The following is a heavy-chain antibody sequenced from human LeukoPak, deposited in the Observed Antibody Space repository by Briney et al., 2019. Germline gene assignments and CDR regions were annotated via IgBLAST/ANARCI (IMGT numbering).Heavy chain of an antibody. CDR2: IYHSGST. D-gene: IGHD3-3*01. Sequence: SETLSLTCTVSGYSISSGYYWGWIRQPPGKGLEWIGSIYHSGSTYYNPSLKSRVTISVDTSKNQFSLKLSSVTAAGTAVYYCARADFWSGYRTYYFDYWGQGTLVTVSS. CDR1: GYSISSGYY. V-gene: IGHV4-38-2*02. CDR3: ARADFWSGYRTYYFDY. J-gene: IGHJ4*02.